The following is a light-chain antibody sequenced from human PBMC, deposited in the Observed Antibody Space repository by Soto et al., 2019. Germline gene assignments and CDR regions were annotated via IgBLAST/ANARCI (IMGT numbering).Light chain of an antibody. Sequence: EIVLTQSPGTLSLSPGERATLSCRASQSVSSSYLAWYQQKPGQAPRLLIYGASSRATGIPDRFSGSGSGTDFTLTISRLEPEDFAVYYCQQYGSSPLCTFGPGKKVDIK. CDR1: QSVSSSY. V-gene: IGKV3-20*01. CDR3: QQYGSSPLCT. CDR2: GAS. J-gene: IGKJ3*01.